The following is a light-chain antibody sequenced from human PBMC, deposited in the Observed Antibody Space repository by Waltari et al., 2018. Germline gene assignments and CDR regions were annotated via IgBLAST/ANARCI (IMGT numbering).Light chain of an antibody. J-gene: IGKJ1*01. CDR1: QSVLYSSNNNNY. CDR2: WAS. Sequence: DIVMTQSPDSLAVSLGERATINCKSSQSVLYSSNNNNYLAWYQQKPGQPPKLLIYWASTRESGVPDRFSGSGSGTDFTLTISSLQAEDVAVYDCHQYYIAPWTFGQGTKVGLK. V-gene: IGKV4-1*01. CDR3: HQYYIAPWT.